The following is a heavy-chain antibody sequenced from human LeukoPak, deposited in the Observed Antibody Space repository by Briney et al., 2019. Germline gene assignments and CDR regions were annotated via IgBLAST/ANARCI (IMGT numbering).Heavy chain of an antibody. CDR3: ARDEVGATTFDY. Sequence: SQTLSLTCTVSGGSISSGDYYWSWIRQPPGKGLEWIGYIYYSASTYYNPSLKSRVTISVDTSKNQFSLKLSSVTAADTAVYYCARDEVGATTFDYWGQGTLVTVSS. D-gene: IGHD1-26*01. V-gene: IGHV4-30-4*08. J-gene: IGHJ4*02. CDR1: GGSISSGDYY. CDR2: IYYSAST.